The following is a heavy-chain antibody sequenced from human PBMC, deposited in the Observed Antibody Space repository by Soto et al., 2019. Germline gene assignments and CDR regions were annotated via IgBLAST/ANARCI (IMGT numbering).Heavy chain of an antibody. CDR2: SYRTGGT. V-gene: IGHV4-4*02. J-gene: IGHJ4*02. CDR3: ERWYPGASGDY. Sequence: QMQLQESGPGLVKPSGTLSITCAVSDGSFTSNNGWTWVRQPPGQGLAWIGESYRTGGTNYNPSLKGRVTISLDKSANQVALKVSSLTAADTAVYYCERWYPGASGDYWGQGTLVTVSS. CDR1: DGSFTSNNG. D-gene: IGHD1-26*01.